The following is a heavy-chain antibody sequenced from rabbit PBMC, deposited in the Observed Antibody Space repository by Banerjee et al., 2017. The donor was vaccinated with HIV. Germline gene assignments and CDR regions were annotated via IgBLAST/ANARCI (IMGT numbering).Heavy chain of an antibody. V-gene: IGHV1S47*01. CDR1: GFDFSRYA. J-gene: IGHJ4*01. CDR3: ARGGSYDDYGEPPFNL. D-gene: IGHD2-1*01. Sequence: QEQLVESGGGLVQPEGSLTLPCKASGFDFSRYAMCWVRQAPGKGPEWIACIGGGDGSTYYASWVKGRFTGSRSTSLHTVTLQMTSLTAADTATYFWARGGSYDDYGEPPFNLWGPGTLVTVS. CDR2: IGGGDGST.